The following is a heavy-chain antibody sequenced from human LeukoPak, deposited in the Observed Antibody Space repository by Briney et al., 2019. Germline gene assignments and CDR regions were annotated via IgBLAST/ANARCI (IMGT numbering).Heavy chain of an antibody. CDR3: ARTFAAAHIDY. D-gene: IGHD2-15*01. CDR1: GFTFSSHW. V-gene: IGHV3-74*01. J-gene: IGHJ4*02. Sequence: GGSLRLSCAASGFTFSSHWMHWVRQAPGKGLVWVSRINSDGSITTYADSAQGRFTISRDNAKNTLYLEMNSLRAEDTAVYYCARTFAAAHIDYWGQGTLVTVSS. CDR2: INSDGSIT.